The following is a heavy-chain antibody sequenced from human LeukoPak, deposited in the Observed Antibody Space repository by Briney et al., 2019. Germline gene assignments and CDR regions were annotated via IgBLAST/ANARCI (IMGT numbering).Heavy chain of an antibody. Sequence: PGRSLRLSCAASGFTFSSYGMHWVRQAPGKGLEWVAVIWYDGSNKYYADSVKGRFTISRDNSKNTLYLQMNSLRAEDTAVYYCAREGLYGDYAFWDYWGQGTLVTVSS. CDR1: GFTFSSYG. CDR3: AREGLYGDYAFWDY. V-gene: IGHV3-33*01. J-gene: IGHJ4*02. D-gene: IGHD4-17*01. CDR2: IWYDGSNK.